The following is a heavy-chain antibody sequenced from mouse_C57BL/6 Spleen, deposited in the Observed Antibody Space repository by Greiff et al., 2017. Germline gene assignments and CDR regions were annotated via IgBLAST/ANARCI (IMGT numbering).Heavy chain of an antibody. Sequence: VKLQQPGAELVKPGASVKLSCKASGYTFTSYWMQWVKQRPGQGLEWIGEIDPSDSYTNYNQKFKGKATLTVDTSSSTAYMQLSSLTSEDYAVYYCARSDYGNYYFDYWGQGTTLTVSS. CDR3: ARSDYGNYYFDY. CDR1: GYTFTSYW. CDR2: IDPSDSYT. J-gene: IGHJ2*01. D-gene: IGHD2-1*01. V-gene: IGHV1-50*01.